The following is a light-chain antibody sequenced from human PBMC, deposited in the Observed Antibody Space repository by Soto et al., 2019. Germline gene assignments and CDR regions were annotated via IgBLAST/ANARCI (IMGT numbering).Light chain of an antibody. Sequence: EIVLTQSPGTLSLSPGERATLSCRASQSVSSSYLAWYQQKPGQAPRLLIYGASSRATGIPYRFSGSGSGTDFTLTISRLEPEDFAVYYCQQYRNSLYTFGQGTKLEIK. CDR3: QQYRNSLYT. CDR1: QSVSSSY. CDR2: GAS. J-gene: IGKJ2*01. V-gene: IGKV3-20*01.